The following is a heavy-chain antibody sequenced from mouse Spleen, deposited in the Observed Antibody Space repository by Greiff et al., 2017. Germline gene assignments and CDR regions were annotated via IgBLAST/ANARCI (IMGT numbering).Heavy chain of an antibody. V-gene: IGHV5-9-3*01. CDR1: GFTFSSYA. J-gene: IGHJ3*01. CDR2: ISSGGGNT. D-gene: IGHD1-1*01. Sequence: EVHLVESGGGLVKLGGSLKLSCAASGFTFSSYAMSWVRQTPEKRLEWVATISSGGGNTYYPDSGNGRFTISRDNANNTLYLQMSRLKSEDTAMYYCARHGVVARGTWFAYWGQGTLVTVSA. CDR3: ARHGVVARGTWFAY.